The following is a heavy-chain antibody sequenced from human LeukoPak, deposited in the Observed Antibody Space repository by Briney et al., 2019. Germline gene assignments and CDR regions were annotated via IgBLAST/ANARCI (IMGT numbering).Heavy chain of an antibody. V-gene: IGHV3-30*18. Sequence: GGSLRLSCAASGFTFSGFDMYWGRQAPGKGLEWVAVTSHDGSHTQHADSVKGRFTISRDNSKRTLFLQMNSLRPEDTAVYFCVKDRADQYSFDSWGQGTLVTVSS. CDR3: VKDRADQYSFDS. D-gene: IGHD4-11*01. CDR1: GFTFSGFD. CDR2: TSHDGSHT. J-gene: IGHJ4*02.